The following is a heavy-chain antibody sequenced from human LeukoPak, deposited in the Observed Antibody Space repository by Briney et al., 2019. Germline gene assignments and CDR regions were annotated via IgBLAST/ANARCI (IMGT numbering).Heavy chain of an antibody. J-gene: IGHJ4*02. CDR2: IYSGGST. Sequence: GGSLRLSCAASGFTISSNYMSWVRQAPGKGLEWVSVIYSGGSTYYADSVKGRFTISGDNSKNTLYLQMNSLRAEDTAVYYCARGPIAAAGRGIDYWGQGTLVTVSS. V-gene: IGHV3-66*01. D-gene: IGHD6-13*01. CDR3: ARGPIAAAGRGIDY. CDR1: GFTISSNY.